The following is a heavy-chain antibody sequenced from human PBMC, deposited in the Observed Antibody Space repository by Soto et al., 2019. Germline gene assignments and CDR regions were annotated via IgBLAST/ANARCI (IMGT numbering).Heavy chain of an antibody. J-gene: IGHJ5*01. CDR2: IYESGST. CDR3: AKSTNWGPGVPNWFDS. Sequence: SETLSLTCVVSSGSISSSNGWHWIRQSPGKGLEWIGEIYESGSTNYNPSLKSRVSLSLSKSANEFSLELNSVTAADTAVYYCAKSTNWGPGVPNWFDSWGHGALVTVSS. V-gene: IGHV4-4*02. CDR1: SGSISSSNG. D-gene: IGHD7-27*01.